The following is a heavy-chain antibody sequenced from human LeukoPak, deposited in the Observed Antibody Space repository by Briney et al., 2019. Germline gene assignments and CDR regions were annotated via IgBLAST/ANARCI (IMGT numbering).Heavy chain of an antibody. D-gene: IGHD2-2*01. J-gene: IGHJ6*02. V-gene: IGHV1-69*13. CDR2: IIPIFGTA. CDR1: GGTFSSYA. CDR3: ASGEEVVVVPAADYYYGMDV. Sequence: GASVKVSCKASGGTFSSYAISWVRQAPGQGLEWMGGIIPIFGTANYAQKFQGRVTITADESTSTAYMELSSRRSEDTAVYYCASGEEVVVVPAADYYYGMDVWGQGTTVTVSS.